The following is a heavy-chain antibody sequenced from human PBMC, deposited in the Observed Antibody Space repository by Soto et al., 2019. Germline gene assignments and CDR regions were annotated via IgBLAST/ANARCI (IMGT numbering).Heavy chain of an antibody. CDR1: GGSISSYY. CDR3: ASMIGDPVLSFDS. Sequence: QVQLQESGPGLVKPSETLSLTCTVSGGSISSYYWSWIRQPPGKGLEWIGFIFYSGSTSYNPSLKRPGTISIDTSEYQFSLKLNSVTAADTAVYYCASMIGDPVLSFDSWGQGTLVAVSS. J-gene: IGHJ5*01. D-gene: IGHD3-10*02. CDR2: IFYSGST. V-gene: IGHV4-59*01.